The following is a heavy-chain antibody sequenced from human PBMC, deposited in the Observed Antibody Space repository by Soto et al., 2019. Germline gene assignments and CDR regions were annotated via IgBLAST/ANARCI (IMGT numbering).Heavy chain of an antibody. Sequence: QVQLVQSGAEVKKPGSSVKVSCKASGGTFSSYAISWVRQAPGQGLEWMGGIIPIFGTANYAQKFQGRVTITADESTSTAYMEVSSLRSGDTGVYYCARAGESSSSWYNWFDPWGRGTLVSVSS. V-gene: IGHV1-69*01. D-gene: IGHD6-13*01. CDR1: GGTFSSYA. J-gene: IGHJ5*02. CDR2: IIPIFGTA. CDR3: ARAGESSSSWYNWFDP.